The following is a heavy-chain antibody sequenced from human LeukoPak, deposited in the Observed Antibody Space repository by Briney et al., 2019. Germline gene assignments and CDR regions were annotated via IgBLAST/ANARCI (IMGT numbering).Heavy chain of an antibody. J-gene: IGHJ4*02. D-gene: IGHD5-18*01. Sequence: GGSLKLSCAASGFTFSGSTMHWVRQASGKGLEWVGRIRSKANSYATAYAASVKGRFTISRDDSKNTVYLQMNSLKTEDTAVYYCTTVITTMVWGQGTLATVSS. V-gene: IGHV3-73*01. CDR2: IRSKANSYAT. CDR1: GFTFSGST. CDR3: TTVITTMV.